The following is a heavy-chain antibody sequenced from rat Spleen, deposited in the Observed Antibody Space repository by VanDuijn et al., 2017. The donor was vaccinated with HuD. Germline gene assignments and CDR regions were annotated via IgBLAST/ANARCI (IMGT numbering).Heavy chain of an antibody. Sequence: EVQLLESGGGLVQPGRSMRLSCAASGFTFSNYYMAWVRQAPTKGLEWVASITPGGDNSYYRDSVKGRFTISRDNAKDTLYLQLNSLRSEDTATYYCARKGYNHFFAYWGQGTLVTVSS. D-gene: IGHD1-5*01. CDR2: ITPGGDNS. CDR3: ARKGYNHFFAY. J-gene: IGHJ3*01. V-gene: IGHV5-25*01. CDR1: GFTFSNYY.